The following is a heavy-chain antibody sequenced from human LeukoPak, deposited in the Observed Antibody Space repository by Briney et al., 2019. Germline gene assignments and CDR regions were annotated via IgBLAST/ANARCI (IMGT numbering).Heavy chain of an antibody. CDR2: IIPIFGTA. V-gene: IGHV1-69*05. CDR1: GGTFSSYA. Sequence: SVKVSCKASGGTFSSYAISWVRQAPGQGLEWMGRIIPIFGTANYAQKFQGRVTITTDESTSTAYMELSSLRSEDTAVYYCARGDPYYYDSSGYYPPPKYFQHWSQGTLVTVSS. J-gene: IGHJ1*01. D-gene: IGHD3-22*01. CDR3: ARGDPYYYDSSGYYPPPKYFQH.